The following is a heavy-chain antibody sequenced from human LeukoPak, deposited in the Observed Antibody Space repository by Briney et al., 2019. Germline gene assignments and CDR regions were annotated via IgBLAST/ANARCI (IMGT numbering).Heavy chain of an antibody. J-gene: IGHJ4*02. CDR3: ARQEEQSSGLIDY. CDR1: GGSISNNIYY. V-gene: IGHV4-39*01. D-gene: IGHD6-19*01. CDR2: IYYSGKT. Sequence: KPSETLSLTCTVSGGSISNNIYYWGWIRQPPGKGLEWIGSIYYSGKTYYNPSLKSRVTISVDTSKNQFFLRLSSVTAADTAVYYCARQEEQSSGLIDYWGQGTLVTVSS.